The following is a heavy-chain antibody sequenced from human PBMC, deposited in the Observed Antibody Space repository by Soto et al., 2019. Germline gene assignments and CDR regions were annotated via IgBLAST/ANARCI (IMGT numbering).Heavy chain of an antibody. CDR2: INHSGKT. J-gene: IGHJ4*02. Sequence: KPSETRSLTRAVYGASLSDNYCNWLRQHPGKGLEWIGEINHSGKTNYIQSLRSRVTISIDTSKNQLSLNLRSVSAADTAVYYCARGNDGCEGWGKGNPVIVSA. CDR1: GASLSDNY. V-gene: IGHV4-34*01. D-gene: IGHD3-16*01. CDR3: ARGNDGCEG.